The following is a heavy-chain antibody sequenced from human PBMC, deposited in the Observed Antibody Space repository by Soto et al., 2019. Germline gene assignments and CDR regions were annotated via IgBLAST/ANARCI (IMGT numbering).Heavy chain of an antibody. CDR3: AKNGHPPYYYYGMDV. J-gene: IGHJ6*02. V-gene: IGHV1-18*01. CDR1: GYTFTRYG. CDR2: ISGYNGDT. D-gene: IGHD2-8*01. Sequence: QGQLVQSGAEVKKPGASVKVSCKASGYTFTRYGISWVRQAPGQGLEWMGWISGYNGDTNYAQEFQGRVTMTVDTSTTTACRELTSLTSDDRAVYYCAKNGHPPYYYYGMDVWGQGTTVTVSS.